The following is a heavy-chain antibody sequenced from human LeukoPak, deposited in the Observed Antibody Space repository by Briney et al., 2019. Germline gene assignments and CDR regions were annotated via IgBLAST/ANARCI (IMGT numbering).Heavy chain of an antibody. Sequence: SETLSLTCTVSGGSISSYYWSWIRQPAGKGLEWIGRIYTSGSTNYNPSLKSRVTMSVDTSKNQFSLKLSSVTAAYTAVYYCARDSVQLERHAIVYYYYYMDVWGKGTTVTVSS. V-gene: IGHV4-4*07. CDR2: IYTSGST. D-gene: IGHD1-1*01. CDR1: GGSISSYY. CDR3: ARDSVQLERHAIVYYYYYMDV. J-gene: IGHJ6*03.